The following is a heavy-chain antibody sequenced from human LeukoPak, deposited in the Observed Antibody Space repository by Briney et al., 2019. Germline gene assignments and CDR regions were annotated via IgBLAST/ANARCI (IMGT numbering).Heavy chain of an antibody. J-gene: IGHJ4*02. CDR3: ERIPTLGGTFYYRAEY. Sequence: GESLKISCKGSGYSFSNYWMAWVRQMPGKGLEWMGIIYPGNSDTRYSPSFQGQVIISADKSIATAYLQWSSLKASDTAMYYCERIPTLGGTFYYRAEYWGQGTLVTVSS. V-gene: IGHV5-51*01. CDR1: GYSFSNYW. D-gene: IGHD3-22*01. CDR2: IYPGNSDT.